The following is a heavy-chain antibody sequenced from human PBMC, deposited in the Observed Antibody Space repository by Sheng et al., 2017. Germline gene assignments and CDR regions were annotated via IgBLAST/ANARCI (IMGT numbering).Heavy chain of an antibody. CDR1: GGSISSSSYY. CDR3: ARGVVTQNGDQEPLGV. J-gene: IGHJ3*01. Sequence: QLQLQESGPGLVKPSETLSLTCTVSGGSISSSSYYWGWIRQPPGKGLEWIGSIYYSGSTYYNPSLKSRVTISVDTSKNQFSLKLSSVTAADTAVYYCARGVVTQNGDQEPLGVWGQGTMVTVSS. CDR2: IYYSGST. D-gene: IGHD4-17*01. V-gene: IGHV4-39*07.